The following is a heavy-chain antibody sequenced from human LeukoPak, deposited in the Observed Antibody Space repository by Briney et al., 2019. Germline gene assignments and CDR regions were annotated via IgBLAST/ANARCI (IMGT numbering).Heavy chain of an antibody. V-gene: IGHV3-20*04. J-gene: IGHJ3*02. CDR2: INWSGAGT. CDR3: ARSRGAFDI. Sequence: PGGSLRLSCATSGFSFDDYGMSWVRQAPGKGPEWVSGINWSGAGTGYADSVKGRLTISRDNAKKSLYLQMNSLRAEDTAVYYCARSRGAFDIWGQGTLVTVSS. CDR1: GFSFDDYG.